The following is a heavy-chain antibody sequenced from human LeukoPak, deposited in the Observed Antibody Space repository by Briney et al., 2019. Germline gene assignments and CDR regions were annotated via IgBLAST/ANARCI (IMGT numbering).Heavy chain of an antibody. CDR3: ARFSSIAAAFDY. D-gene: IGHD6-13*01. CDR1: GGSISTYY. J-gene: IGHJ4*02. V-gene: IGHV4-59*12. CDR2: IYHSGST. Sequence: SETLSLTCTVSGGSISTYYWSWIRQPPGKGLEWIGSIYHSGSTYYNPSLKSRVTISVDTSKNQFSLKLSSVTAADTAVYYCARFSSIAAAFDYWGLGTLVTVSS.